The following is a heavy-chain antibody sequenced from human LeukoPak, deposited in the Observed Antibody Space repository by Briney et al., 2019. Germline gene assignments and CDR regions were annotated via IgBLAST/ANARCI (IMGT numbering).Heavy chain of an antibody. CDR3: ARAETTVTTIDP. J-gene: IGHJ5*02. Sequence: ASVKVSCKASGYTFTSYDINWVRQATGQGLEWMGWMNPNSGNTGYAQKFQGRVTMTRNTSISTAYMELSSLRSEDTAVYYCARAETTVTTIDPWGQGTLVTVSS. CDR1: GYTFTSYD. D-gene: IGHD4-17*01. CDR2: MNPNSGNT. V-gene: IGHV1-8*01.